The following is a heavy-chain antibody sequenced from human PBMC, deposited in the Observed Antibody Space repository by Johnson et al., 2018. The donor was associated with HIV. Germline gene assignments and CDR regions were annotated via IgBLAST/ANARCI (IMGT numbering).Heavy chain of an antibody. Sequence: VQLVESGGGLVRPGGSLRLSCAVSGLTVSNKYMTWIRQAPGKGLEWVSTIYDSGPPYYADSVRDRFTISRDNSKNTLYLQMNSLRAEDTAVYYCAKDLRTTGAFDIWGQGTMVTVSS. CDR3: AKDLRTTGAFDI. CDR1: GLTVSNKY. V-gene: IGHV3-66*01. CDR2: IYDSGPP. D-gene: IGHD1-1*01. J-gene: IGHJ3*02.